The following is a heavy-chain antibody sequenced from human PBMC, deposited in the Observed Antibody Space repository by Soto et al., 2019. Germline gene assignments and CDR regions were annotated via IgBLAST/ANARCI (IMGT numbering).Heavy chain of an antibody. Sequence: PGGSLRLSCAASGFTFSIYSMNWVRQAPGKGLEWVSYIMPGSSHIFYADSVKGRFTINIAYMELTSLKSDDTAVYYCARQRKGAAAGPVDAFDIWGQGTMVTVSS. J-gene: IGHJ3*02. V-gene: IGHV3-21*05. CDR1: GFTFSIYS. D-gene: IGHD6-13*01. CDR2: IMPGSSHI. CDR3: ARQRKGAAAGPVDAFDI.